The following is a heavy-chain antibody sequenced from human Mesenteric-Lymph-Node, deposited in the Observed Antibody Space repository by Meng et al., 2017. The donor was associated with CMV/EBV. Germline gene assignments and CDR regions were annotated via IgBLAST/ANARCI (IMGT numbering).Heavy chain of an antibody. J-gene: IGHJ4*02. CDR1: GYSFTDYY. V-gene: IGHV1-2*02. CDR2: INPDSGVT. CDR3: ARWVGVFDY. Sequence: ASVKVSCKASGYSFTDYYMHWVRQAPGQGLEWMGWINPDSGVTIYAQKFQGRVTMTRDTSVNTVNMELSRLTSDDTAIYYCARWVGVFDYWGQGTLVTVSS.